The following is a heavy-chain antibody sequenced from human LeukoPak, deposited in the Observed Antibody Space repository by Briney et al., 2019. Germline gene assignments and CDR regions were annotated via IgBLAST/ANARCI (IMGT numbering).Heavy chain of an antibody. V-gene: IGHV4-38-2*02. Sequence: SETLSLTCTVSGYSISSGHYWGWIRQPPGKGLEWIASVSHSGNTYHNPSLKSRDTISVDTSKNQFSLNLSSVTAADTAVYFCARVSWFPGTSYYYMDVWGKGTTVTVSS. CDR3: ARVSWFPGTSYYYMDV. J-gene: IGHJ6*03. D-gene: IGHD1-1*01. CDR2: VSHSGNT. CDR1: GYSISSGHY.